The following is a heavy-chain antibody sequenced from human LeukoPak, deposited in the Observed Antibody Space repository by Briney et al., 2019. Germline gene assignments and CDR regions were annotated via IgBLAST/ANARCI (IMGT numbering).Heavy chain of an antibody. CDR3: ATITPTPSSSLEY. V-gene: IGHV1-24*01. CDR2: FDPEDGET. Sequence: ASVKVSCKVSGYTLTGLSMHWVRQAPGKGLEWMGGFDPEDGETIYAQKFQGRVTMTEDTSTDTAYMELSSLRSEDTAVYYCATITPTPSSSLEYWGQGALVTVSS. J-gene: IGHJ4*02. D-gene: IGHD6-13*01. CDR1: GYTLTGLS.